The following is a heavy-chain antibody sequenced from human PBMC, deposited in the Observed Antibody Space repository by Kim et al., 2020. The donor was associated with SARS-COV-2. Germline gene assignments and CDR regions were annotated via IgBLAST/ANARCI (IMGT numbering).Heavy chain of an antibody. CDR2: ISSDGSRI. Sequence: GGSLRLSCAASGFIFSNYGIHWVRQAPGKGLEWVAVISSDGSRIHYAESVRGRFTISRDNSQNTLFLQMNSLRSEDTAVYYCAKAARRALYNYGMDVWGQGTTVTVSS. CDR1: GFIFSNYG. CDR3: AKAARRALYNYGMDV. J-gene: IGHJ6*02. V-gene: IGHV3-30*18.